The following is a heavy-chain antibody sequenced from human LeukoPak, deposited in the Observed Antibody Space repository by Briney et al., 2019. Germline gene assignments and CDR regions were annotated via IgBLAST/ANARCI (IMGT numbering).Heavy chain of an antibody. V-gene: IGHV3-23*01. Sequence: GGSLRLSCAASGFTFKSYAMSWVRQAPGKGLEWVSTISGSGGSTHYADFVKGRFTISRDNSKNTLYLQMNSLRAEDTAVYYCAKVCYGSGSYYPFDYWGQGTLVTVSS. CDR1: GFTFKSYA. J-gene: IGHJ4*02. CDR2: ISGSGGST. CDR3: AKVCYGSGSYYPFDY. D-gene: IGHD3-10*01.